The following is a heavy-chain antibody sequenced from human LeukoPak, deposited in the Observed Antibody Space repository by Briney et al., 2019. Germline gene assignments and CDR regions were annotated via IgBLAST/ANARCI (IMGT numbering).Heavy chain of an antibody. CDR2: ISYDGGTQ. CDR3: AKGDCSSGTCSPFDY. J-gene: IGHJ4*02. V-gene: IGHV3-30*18. Sequence: GGSLRLSCAASGLTFRSYGVHWVRQAPGKGLEWVAVISYDGGTQYYADSVKGRFTISRDNSKNTLYLQMNSLRPEDTAVYYCAKGDCSSGTCSPFDYWGQGTLVTVSS. D-gene: IGHD2-15*01. CDR1: GLTFRSYG.